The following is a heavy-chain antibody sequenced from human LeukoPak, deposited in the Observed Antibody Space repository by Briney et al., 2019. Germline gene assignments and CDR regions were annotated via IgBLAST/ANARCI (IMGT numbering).Heavy chain of an antibody. V-gene: IGHV3-43D*03. J-gene: IGHJ6*02. Sequence: GGSLRLSCAASGFTFDDYAMHWVRQAPGKGLEWVSLISWDGGSTYYADSVKGRFTISRDNSKNSLYLQMNSLRAEDTALYYCAKESNYGSGRYSGMDVWGQGTTVTVSS. D-gene: IGHD3-10*01. CDR1: GFTFDDYA. CDR3: AKESNYGSGRYSGMDV. CDR2: ISWDGGST.